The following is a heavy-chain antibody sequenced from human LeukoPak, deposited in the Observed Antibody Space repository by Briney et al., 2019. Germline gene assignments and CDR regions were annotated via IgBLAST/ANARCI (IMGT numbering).Heavy chain of an antibody. CDR3: ARDPISSSSGRYFDY. CDR2: ISSSGSTI. CDR1: GFTFSDYY. V-gene: IGHV3-11*01. J-gene: IGHJ4*02. Sequence: GSLRLSCAASGFTFSDYYMSWIRQAPGKGLEWVSYISSSGSTIYYADSVKGRFTISRDNAKNSLYLQMNSLRAEDTAVYYCARDPISSSSGRYFDYWGQGTLVTVSS. D-gene: IGHD6-6*01.